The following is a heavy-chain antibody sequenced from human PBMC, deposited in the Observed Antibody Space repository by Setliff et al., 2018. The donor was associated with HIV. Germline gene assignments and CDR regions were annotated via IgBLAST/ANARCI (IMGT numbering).Heavy chain of an antibody. J-gene: IGHJ6*03. Sequence: SVKVSCKASGGTFSSYTISWVRQAPGQGLEWMGGIVPIFGTTKSAQKFQGRVSITADESTSTAYMELNGLRSEDTAVYYCARGVGYCAGDCYSTYYYDYMDVWGKGTTVTVSS. V-gene: IGHV1-69*13. D-gene: IGHD2-21*02. CDR3: ARGVGYCAGDCYSTYYYDYMDV. CDR1: GGTFSSYT. CDR2: IVPIFGTT.